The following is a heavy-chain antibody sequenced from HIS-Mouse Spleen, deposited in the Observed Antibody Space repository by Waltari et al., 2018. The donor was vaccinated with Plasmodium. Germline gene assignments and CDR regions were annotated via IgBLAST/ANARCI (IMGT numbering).Heavy chain of an antibody. Sequence: QVQLQQWGARLLKPSETLSLTCTVYGGSFSGYYWSWIRQPPGKGLEWIGEINHSGSTNYNPSLKSRVTISVDTSKNQFSLKLSSVTAADTAVYYCARAYYDFWSGYRFDYWGQGTLVTVSS. CDR3: ARAYYDFWSGYRFDY. D-gene: IGHD3-3*01. J-gene: IGHJ4*02. CDR2: INHSGST. CDR1: GGSFSGYY. V-gene: IGHV4-34*01.